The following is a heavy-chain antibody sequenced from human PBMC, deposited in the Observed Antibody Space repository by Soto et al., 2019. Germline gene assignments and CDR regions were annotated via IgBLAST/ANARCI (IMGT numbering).Heavy chain of an antibody. CDR1: GGSISSSSYY. V-gene: IGHV4-39*01. J-gene: IGHJ4*02. D-gene: IGHD3-10*01. Sequence: SETLSLTCTVSGGSISSSSYYWGWIRQPPGKGMEWIGSIYYSGSIYYNPSLKSRVTISVDTSKNQFSLKLSSVTAADTAVYYCARSLWFGELCHGHWGQGTLVTVSS. CDR3: ARSLWFGELCHGH. CDR2: IYYSGSI.